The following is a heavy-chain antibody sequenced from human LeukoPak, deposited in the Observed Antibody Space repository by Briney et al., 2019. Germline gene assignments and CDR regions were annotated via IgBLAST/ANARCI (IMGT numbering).Heavy chain of an antibody. Sequence: GASVKVSCKASGYTFTSYYMHWVRQAPGQGLEWMGGIIPIFGTANYAQKFQGRVTITADESTSTAYMELSSLRSEDTAVYYCARGNSSGWYNPGYWGQGTLVTVSS. D-gene: IGHD6-19*01. CDR3: ARGNSSGWYNPGY. CDR2: IIPIFGTA. V-gene: IGHV1-69*13. J-gene: IGHJ4*02. CDR1: GYTFTSYY.